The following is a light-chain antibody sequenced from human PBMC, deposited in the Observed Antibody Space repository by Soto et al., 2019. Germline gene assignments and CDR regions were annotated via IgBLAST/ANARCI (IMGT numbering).Light chain of an antibody. CDR1: QSVSSN. Sequence: EIVMTQSPATLSVSPGERATLSCRARQSVSSNLAWYQQKPGQAPRLLIYGASTRATGIPARFSGSGSGTEFTLTISSLQSEDCAVYYCQQYNNWPYTFGQGTKLEIK. CDR2: GAS. V-gene: IGKV3-15*01. CDR3: QQYNNWPYT. J-gene: IGKJ2*01.